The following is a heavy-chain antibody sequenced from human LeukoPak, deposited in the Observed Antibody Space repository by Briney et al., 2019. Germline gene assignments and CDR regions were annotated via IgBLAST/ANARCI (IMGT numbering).Heavy chain of an antibody. J-gene: IGHJ6*03. CDR3: ARLGSSSQYYYYYYMDV. V-gene: IGHV4-34*01. CDR1: GGSFSGYY. D-gene: IGHD6-13*01. Sequence: SETLSLTCAVHGGSFSGYYWSWIRQPPGKGLEWIGEINHSGSTNYNPSLKSRVTISVDTSKNQFSLKLSSVTAADTAVYYCARLGSSSQYYYYYYMDVWGKGTTVTISS. CDR2: INHSGST.